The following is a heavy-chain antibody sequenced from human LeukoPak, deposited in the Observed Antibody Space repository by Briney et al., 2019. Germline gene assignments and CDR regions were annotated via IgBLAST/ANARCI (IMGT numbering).Heavy chain of an antibody. CDR3: ARGLGVGSSGWYGAYYFDC. CDR1: GGSFSGYY. D-gene: IGHD6-19*01. Sequence: PSETLSLTCAVYGGSFSGYYWSWIRQPPGKGLEWIGEINHSGSTNYNPSLKSRVTISVDTSKNQFSLKLSSVTAADTAVYYCARGLGVGSSGWYGAYYFDCWGQGTLVTVSS. J-gene: IGHJ4*02. CDR2: INHSGST. V-gene: IGHV4-34*01.